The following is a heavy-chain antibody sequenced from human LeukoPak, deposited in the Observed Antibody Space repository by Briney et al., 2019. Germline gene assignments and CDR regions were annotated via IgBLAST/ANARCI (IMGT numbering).Heavy chain of an antibody. J-gene: IGHJ5*02. V-gene: IGHV1-2*02. CDR2: INPNSGGT. CDR1: GYTFTGYY. Sequence: ASVKVSCKASGYTFTGYYMHWVRQAPGQGVEWMGWINPNSGGTNYAQKFQGRVAMTRDTSISTAYMELSRLRSDDTAVYYCARDPAFSSWFDPWGQGTLVTVSS. CDR3: ARDPAFSSWFDP.